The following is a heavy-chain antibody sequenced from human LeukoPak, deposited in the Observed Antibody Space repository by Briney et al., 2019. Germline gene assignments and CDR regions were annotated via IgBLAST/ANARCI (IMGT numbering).Heavy chain of an antibody. CDR3: ARDSVVVVAASYYYYGMDV. D-gene: IGHD2-15*01. CDR2: IIPIFGTA. CDR1: GGTFSSYA. V-gene: IGHV1-69*13. Sequence: WASVKVSCKASGGTFSSYAISWVRQAPGQGLEWMGGIIPIFGTANYAQKFQGRVTITADESTSTAYMELSSLRSEDTAVYYCARDSVVVVAASYYYYGMDVWGQGTTVTVSS. J-gene: IGHJ6*02.